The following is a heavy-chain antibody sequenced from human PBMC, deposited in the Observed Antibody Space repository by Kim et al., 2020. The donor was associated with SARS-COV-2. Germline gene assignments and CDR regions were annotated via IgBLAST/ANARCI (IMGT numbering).Heavy chain of an antibody. CDR1: GGSISSSSYY. CDR2: IYYSGST. V-gene: IGHV4-39*01. J-gene: IGHJ4*02. CDR3: ASTVITMIASSGSEGFDY. D-gene: IGHD3-22*01. Sequence: ETLSLTCTVSGGSISSSSYYWGWIRQPPGKGLEWIGSIYYSGSTYYNPSLKSRVTISVDTSKNQFSLKLSSVTAADTAVYYCASTVITMIASSGSEGFDYWGQGTLVTVSS.